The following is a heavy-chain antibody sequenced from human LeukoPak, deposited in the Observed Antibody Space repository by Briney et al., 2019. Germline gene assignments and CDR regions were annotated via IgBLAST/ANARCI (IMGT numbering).Heavy chain of an antibody. CDR1: GYTFTGYY. J-gene: IGHJ4*02. CDR2: INTYTGIP. D-gene: IGHD5-24*01. V-gene: IGHV7-4-1*02. CDR3: ASSPDGYNLDY. Sequence: ASVKVSCKASGYTFTGYYMHWVRQAPGQGLEWMGWINTYTGIPTYAQDFTGRCVLSLDTSVSTAYLQISSLKTEDTAVYYCASSPDGYNLDYWSQGTLVTVSS.